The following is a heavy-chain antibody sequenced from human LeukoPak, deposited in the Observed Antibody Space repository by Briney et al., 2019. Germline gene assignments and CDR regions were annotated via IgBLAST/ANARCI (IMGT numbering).Heavy chain of an antibody. J-gene: IGHJ4*02. D-gene: IGHD5-24*01. Sequence: PSETLSLTCTVSGGSISSGGYYWSWLPQHPGKDLEWVGYIYYSGSTYYNPSLKSRVTISVDTSKNQFSLKLSSVTAADTAVYYCARGDGYIHFDYWGQGALVTVSS. CDR3: ARGDGYIHFDY. CDR1: GGSISSGGYY. V-gene: IGHV4-31*03. CDR2: IYYSGST.